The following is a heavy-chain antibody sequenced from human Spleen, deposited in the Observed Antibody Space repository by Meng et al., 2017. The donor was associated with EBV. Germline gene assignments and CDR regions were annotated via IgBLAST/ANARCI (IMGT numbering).Heavy chain of an antibody. V-gene: IGHV4-39*07. Sequence: LQLQESGPGLGKPSATLSLTCTVSGGSISSSTYYWGWIRQPPGKGLEWIGSIYYSGSTDYTPSLKTRVTISLDTSKNQFSLKLTSVTAADTAVFYCARDVGYYFDFWGQGTLVTVSS. CDR1: GGSISSSTYY. CDR3: ARDVGYYFDF. CDR2: IYYSGST. D-gene: IGHD2-15*01. J-gene: IGHJ4*02.